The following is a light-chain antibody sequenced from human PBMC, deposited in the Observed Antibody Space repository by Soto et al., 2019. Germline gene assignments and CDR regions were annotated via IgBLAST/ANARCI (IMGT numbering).Light chain of an antibody. Sequence: EIVLTQSPATLSLSPGERATLSCGASQSVGSYLAWYQQKPGQAPRLLIYDASNRATGIPARFSGSGSGTDFTLTISSLEPVDFAVYYCQQRLSWPITFGQGTRLEIK. V-gene: IGKV3-11*01. CDR1: QSVGSY. CDR2: DAS. CDR3: QQRLSWPIT. J-gene: IGKJ5*01.